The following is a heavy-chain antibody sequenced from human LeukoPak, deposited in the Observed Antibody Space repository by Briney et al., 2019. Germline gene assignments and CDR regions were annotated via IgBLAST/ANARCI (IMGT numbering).Heavy chain of an antibody. CDR2: ISYDGSDK. D-gene: IGHD3-22*01. CDR1: GFTFSSYA. CDR3: ARDSGGYYDSSGYYYLSYFDY. J-gene: IGHJ4*02. V-gene: IGHV3-30-3*01. Sequence: GRSLRLSCAASGFTFSSYAMHWVRQAPGKGLEWVAVISYDGSDKYYADSVKGRFTISRDNSKNTLYLQMNSLRAEDTAVYYCARDSGGYYDSSGYYYLSYFDYWGQGTLVTVSS.